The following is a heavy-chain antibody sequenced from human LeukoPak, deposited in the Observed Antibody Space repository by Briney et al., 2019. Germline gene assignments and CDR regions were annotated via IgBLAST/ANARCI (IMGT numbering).Heavy chain of an antibody. Sequence: ASVKVSCKASGYTFTGYYILWVRQAPGQGLECVGWINPHSGVTTYAQNFRGRVTMTRDASISTAYLELIGLKSDDTAVYYCARNYGSGDFDHWGQGTLVTVSS. CDR3: ARNYGSGDFDH. J-gene: IGHJ4*02. CDR1: GYTFTGYY. CDR2: INPHSGVT. V-gene: IGHV1-2*02. D-gene: IGHD3-10*01.